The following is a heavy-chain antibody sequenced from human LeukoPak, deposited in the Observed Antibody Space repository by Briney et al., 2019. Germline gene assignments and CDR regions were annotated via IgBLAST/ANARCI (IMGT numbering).Heavy chain of an antibody. CDR1: GYTFTGYY. V-gene: IGHV1-2*02. CDR2: INPNSGGT. Sequence: ASVKVSCKASGYTFTGYYMHWVRQAPGQGLKWMGWINPNSGGTNYAQKFQGRVTMTRDTSISTAYMELSRLRSDDTAVYYCATFLETTHTMDVWGKGTTVTVSS. D-gene: IGHD1-1*01. CDR3: ATFLETTHTMDV. J-gene: IGHJ6*04.